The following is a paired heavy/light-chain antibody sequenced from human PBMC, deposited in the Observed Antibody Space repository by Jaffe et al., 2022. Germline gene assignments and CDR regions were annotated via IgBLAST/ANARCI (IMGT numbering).Heavy chain of an antibody. J-gene: IGHJ4*02. V-gene: IGHV3-7*03. CDR1: GFTFRSFW. CDR3: ARGVTVTEDYFDF. D-gene: IGHD4-17*01. CDR2: IKPDGTEK. Sequence: EVQLVESGGGLVQPGGSLRLSCAASGFTFRSFWMSWVRQAPGKGPEWVANIKPDGTEKYYAASVRGRFTISRDNAKHSLSLELNSLRAGDTAFYYCARGVTVTEDYFDFWGQGTLGSVSS.
Light chain of an antibody. CDR2: DAS. CDR3: QQRSDWPLYT. CDR1: QSVITY. V-gene: IGKV3-11*01. J-gene: IGKJ2*01. Sequence: EIVLTQSPATLSLSPGERATLSCRASQSVITYLAWYQQKPGQAPRLLIYDASTRATGIPARFSGSGSGTDFTLTISSLEPEDFAVYYCQQRSDWPLYTFGQGTKLEI.